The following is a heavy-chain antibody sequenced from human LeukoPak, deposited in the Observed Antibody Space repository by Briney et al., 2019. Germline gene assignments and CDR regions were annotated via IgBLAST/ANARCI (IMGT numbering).Heavy chain of an antibody. D-gene: IGHD2-15*01. V-gene: IGHV2-70*17. J-gene: IGHJ4*02. Sequence: DSGPALVQPPQTLTLTCTFSGFSLSTSGMAVSWIRQPPGKALEWLARIDWDDDTFYRTSLKTKLTISKDTSKNQVVLTMTNMDPVDTATYYCARVVVVGPLYFDYWGQGTLVTVSS. CDR1: GFSLSTSGMA. CDR3: ARVVVVGPLYFDY. CDR2: IDWDDDT.